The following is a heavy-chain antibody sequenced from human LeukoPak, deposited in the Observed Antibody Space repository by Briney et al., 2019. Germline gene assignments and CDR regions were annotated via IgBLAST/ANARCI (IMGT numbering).Heavy chain of an antibody. CDR1: GFTFSSYW. CDR3: ARESGSGLNYN. Sequence: GGSLRLSCAASGFTFSSYWMSWVRQAPGKGLEWVANIRQDGSEKYYVDSVKGRFTISRDNAKNSLYLQMNSLRAEDTAVYYCARESGSGLNYNWGQGTLVTVSS. J-gene: IGHJ4*02. V-gene: IGHV3-7*01. CDR2: IRQDGSEK. D-gene: IGHD3-10*01.